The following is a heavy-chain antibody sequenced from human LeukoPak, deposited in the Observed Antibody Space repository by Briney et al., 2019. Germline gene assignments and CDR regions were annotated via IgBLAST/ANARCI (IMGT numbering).Heavy chain of an antibody. CDR2: INPNSGGT. CDR3: ARGSLHYDSSGYHRAPLGGLKTPGFYY. J-gene: IGHJ4*02. V-gene: IGHV1-2*02. D-gene: IGHD3-22*01. Sequence: GASVKVSCKASGYTFTGYYIHWVRQAPGQGLEWMGWINPNSGGTNYAQKFQGRVTMTRDTSISTAYMELSRLRSDDTAVYYYARGSLHYDSSGYHRAPLGGLKTPGFYYWGQGTLVTVSS. CDR1: GYTFTGYY.